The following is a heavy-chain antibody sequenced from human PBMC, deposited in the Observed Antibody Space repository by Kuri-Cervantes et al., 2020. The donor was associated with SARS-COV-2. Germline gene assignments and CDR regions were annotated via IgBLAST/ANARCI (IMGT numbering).Heavy chain of an antibody. CDR3: ALLFNYYYGMDV. V-gene: IGHV1-2*04. J-gene: IGHJ6*02. CDR1: GYTFTGYY. Sequence: ASVKVSCKASGYTFTGYYMHWVRQAPGQGLEWMGWINPNSGGTNYAQKFQGWVTMTRDTSISTAYMELSRLRSDDTAVYYCALLFNYYYGMDVWGQGTTVTGSS. D-gene: IGHD2-21*02. CDR2: INPNSGGT.